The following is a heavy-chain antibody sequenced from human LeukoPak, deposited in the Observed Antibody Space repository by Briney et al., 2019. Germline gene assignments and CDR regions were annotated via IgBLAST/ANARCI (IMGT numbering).Heavy chain of an antibody. J-gene: IGHJ5*02. CDR2: IYYSGST. V-gene: IGHV4-39*01. Sequence: PSETLSLTCTVSGGSISSSSYYWGWIRQPPGKGLEWIGSIYYSGSTYYNPSLKCRVTISVDTSKNQFSLKLSSVTAADTAVYYCARTNSHYDFWSGSRWFDPWGQGTLVTVSS. CDR1: GGSISSSSYY. CDR3: ARTNSHYDFWSGSRWFDP. D-gene: IGHD3-3*01.